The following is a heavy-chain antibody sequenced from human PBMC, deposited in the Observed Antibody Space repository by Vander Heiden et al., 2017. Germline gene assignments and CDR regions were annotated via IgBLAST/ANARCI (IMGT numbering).Heavy chain of an antibody. D-gene: IGHD5-12*01. Sequence: QLQLQESGPGLIKPSETLSLTCTVSGGSISSHSDYWVWIRQPPGKGLEWIGSIYYSGATYYNPSLKSRFAISVDTSKNQFSLRLTSVTAADTAVFFCARLVDSGYDFFDYWGQGTLVTVSS. CDR3: ARLVDSGYDFFDY. V-gene: IGHV4-39*01. CDR2: IYYSGAT. J-gene: IGHJ4*02. CDR1: GGSISSHSDY.